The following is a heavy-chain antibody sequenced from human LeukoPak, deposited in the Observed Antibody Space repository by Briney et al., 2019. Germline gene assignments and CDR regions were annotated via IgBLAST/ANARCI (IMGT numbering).Heavy chain of an antibody. V-gene: IGHV3-30-3*01. CDR3: AREIYYDFWTPYYYYGVDV. D-gene: IGHD3-3*01. CDR1: GFTFSSYA. Sequence: GGSLRLSCAASGFTFSSYAMHWVRQAPGKGLEWVAVISYDGSNKYYADSVKGRFTISRDNSKNTLYLQMNSLRAEDTAVYYCAREIYYDFWTPYYYYGVDVWGQGTTVTVSS. CDR2: ISYDGSNK. J-gene: IGHJ6*02.